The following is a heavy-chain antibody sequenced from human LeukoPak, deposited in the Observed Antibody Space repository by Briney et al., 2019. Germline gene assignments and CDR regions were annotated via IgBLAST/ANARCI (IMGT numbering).Heavy chain of an antibody. CDR3: TTDDYDSSGYYLLHY. D-gene: IGHD3-22*01. CDR1: GFTFSNAW. CDR2: IKSKTDGGTT. Sequence: GGSLRLSCAASGFTFSNAWMSWVRQAPGKGLEWVGRIKSKTDGGTTDYAAPVKGRFTISRDDSKNTLYLQMNSLKTEDTAVYYCTTDDYDSSGYYLLHYWGQGTLVTVSS. V-gene: IGHV3-15*01. J-gene: IGHJ4*02.